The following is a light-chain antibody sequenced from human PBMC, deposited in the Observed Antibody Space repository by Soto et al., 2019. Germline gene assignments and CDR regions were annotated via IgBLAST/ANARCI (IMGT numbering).Light chain of an antibody. CDR2: EVS. CDR1: RSDVGGYNY. Sequence: QSPLTQPPSASGSPGQSVTIACTGTRSDVGGYNYVSWYQQHPGKAPKVMIYEVSKRPSGVPDRFSGSKSGNTAALTVSGLQAEDEADYYCSSYAGSNNFVFGTGTKVTVL. V-gene: IGLV2-8*01. CDR3: SSYAGSNNFV. J-gene: IGLJ1*01.